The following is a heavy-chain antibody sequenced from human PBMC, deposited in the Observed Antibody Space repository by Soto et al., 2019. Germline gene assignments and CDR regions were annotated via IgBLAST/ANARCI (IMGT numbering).Heavy chain of an antibody. V-gene: IGHV4-30-2*01. CDR2: ISHLEST. CDR3: ARGGGYGPFDY. CDR1: GASITYGGYS. Sequence: ASETLSLTCTLSGASITYGGYSWSWIRQPPGKDLEWLGYISHLESTFYNPSFQSRLTLSIDRSKNQFSLKLASMTAADTAVYYCARGGGYGPFDYWGQGTLVTVSS. J-gene: IGHJ4*02. D-gene: IGHD5-12*01.